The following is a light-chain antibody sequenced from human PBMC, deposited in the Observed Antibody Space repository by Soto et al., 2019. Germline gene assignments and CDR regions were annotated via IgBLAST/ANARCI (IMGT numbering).Light chain of an antibody. J-gene: IGKJ5*01. CDR3: QQYTGPPTT. V-gene: IGKV3-20*01. CDR1: QTVSSNY. CDR2: GAS. Sequence: EIILTQSPDTLSLSPGERATLSCRASQTVSSNYLAWCQQRPGQAPRLLIYGASTRAAGIPDRFIGSGSGTDFTLTITRLEPEESAVYFCQQYTGPPTTFGQGTRLEIK.